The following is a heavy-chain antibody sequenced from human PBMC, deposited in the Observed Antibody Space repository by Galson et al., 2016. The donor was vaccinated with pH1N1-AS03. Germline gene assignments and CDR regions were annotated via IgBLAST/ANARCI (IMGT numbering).Heavy chain of an antibody. CDR2: ISHNGDTK. Sequence: SLRLSCAASGFTFSRYGMHWVRQAPGKGLEWVALISHNGDTKFYEDSVKGRFTISRDNSKNTLYLQMDSLRPEDTAVYSCANERGARDAYDIWGQGTMVTVSS. D-gene: IGHD4-17*01. V-gene: IGHV3-30*18. J-gene: IGHJ3*02. CDR1: GFTFSRYG. CDR3: ANERGARDAYDI.